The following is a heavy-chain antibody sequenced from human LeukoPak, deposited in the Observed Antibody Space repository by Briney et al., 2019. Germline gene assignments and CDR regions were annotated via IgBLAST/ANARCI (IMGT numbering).Heavy chain of an antibody. D-gene: IGHD1-26*01. Sequence: PSETLSLTCTVSGVSITTYYWSWIRQPPGKGLEWIGYIYYSGSTNYNPSLKSRVTISVDTSKNQFSLKLSSVTAADTAVYYCARHWERGWYFDLWGRGTLVTVSS. CDR1: GVSITTYY. CDR3: ARHWERGWYFDL. J-gene: IGHJ2*01. V-gene: IGHV4-59*08. CDR2: IYYSGST.